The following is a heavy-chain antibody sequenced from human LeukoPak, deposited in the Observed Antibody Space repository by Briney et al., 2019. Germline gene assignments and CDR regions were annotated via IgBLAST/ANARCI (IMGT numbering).Heavy chain of an antibody. Sequence: SETLSLTCTVSGGSISSSSYYWGWIRQPPGKGLEWIGRIYTSGSTNYNPSLKSRVTISVDTSKNQFSLKLSSVTAADTAVYYCARGSPYGSGSDYYYYYMDVWGKGTTVTISS. CDR1: GGSISSSSYY. CDR2: IYTSGST. V-gene: IGHV4-39*07. J-gene: IGHJ6*03. CDR3: ARGSPYGSGSDYYYYYMDV. D-gene: IGHD3-10*01.